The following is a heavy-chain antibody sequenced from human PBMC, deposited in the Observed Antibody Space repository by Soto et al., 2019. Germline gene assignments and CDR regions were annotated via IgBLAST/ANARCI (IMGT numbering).Heavy chain of an antibody. Sequence: QVQLVQSGAEVKKPGSSVKVSCKASGGTFSSYTISWVRQAPGQGLEWMGRIIPILGIANYAQKFQGRVTITAGKSTSTAYMELSSLRSEVTAVYYCARGGCSSTSFYFDYYYYYMDVRGQGTTVTVSS. CDR3: ARGGCSSTSFYFDYYYYYMDV. CDR2: IIPILGIA. J-gene: IGHJ6*03. V-gene: IGHV1-69*02. CDR1: GGTFSSYT. D-gene: IGHD2-2*01.